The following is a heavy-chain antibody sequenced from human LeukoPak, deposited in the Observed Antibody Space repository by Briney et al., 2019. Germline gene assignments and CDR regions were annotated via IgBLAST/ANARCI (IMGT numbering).Heavy chain of an antibody. V-gene: IGHV3-23*01. J-gene: IGHJ4*02. CDR2: ISAGGGST. D-gene: IGHD6-13*01. CDR1: GFTFSSYA. Sequence: GGSLRLSCAASGFTFSSYAMSWVRQAPGKGLEWVSGISAGGGSTFYADSVKGRFTISRGNSKNTLYLQMNSLRAEDMAVYYCAKREAIWYGIDYWAREPWSPSPQ. CDR3: AKREAIWYGIDY.